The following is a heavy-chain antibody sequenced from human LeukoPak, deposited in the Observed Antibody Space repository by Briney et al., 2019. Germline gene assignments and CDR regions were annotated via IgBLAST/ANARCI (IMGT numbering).Heavy chain of an antibody. Sequence: GESLKISCKGSGYSFISYWIGWVRQMPGKGLEWMGIIYPGDSDTRYSPSFQGQVTISADKSISTAYLQWSSLKASDTAMYYCARHSLYCSGGSCYSVWFDPWGQGTLVTVSS. V-gene: IGHV5-51*01. J-gene: IGHJ5*02. D-gene: IGHD2-15*01. CDR3: ARHSLYCSGGSCYSVWFDP. CDR1: GYSFISYW. CDR2: IYPGDSDT.